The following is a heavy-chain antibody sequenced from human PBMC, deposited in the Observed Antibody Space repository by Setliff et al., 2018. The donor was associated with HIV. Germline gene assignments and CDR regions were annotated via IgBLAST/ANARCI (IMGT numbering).Heavy chain of an antibody. CDR1: GVTIISGGYY. D-gene: IGHD3-10*01. J-gene: IGHJ3*02. CDR2: IYYSEST. CDR3: ARAPMVPRSEAFDI. V-gene: IGHV4-31*03. Sequence: SETLSLTCTVSGVTIISGGYYWSWIRQHPGKGLEWIGYIYYSESTYYNPSLRSRLTISMDTSKNQFSLKLSSVTAADTAVYYCARAPMVPRSEAFDIWGQGTMVTVSS.